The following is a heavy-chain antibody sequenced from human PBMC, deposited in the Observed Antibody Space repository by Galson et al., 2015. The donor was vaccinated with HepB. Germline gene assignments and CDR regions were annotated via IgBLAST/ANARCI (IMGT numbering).Heavy chain of an antibody. CDR1: GFTFSDYY. CDR3: ARDKMPYYDFWSGYYTYYYYYGMDV. D-gene: IGHD3-3*01. V-gene: IGHV3-11*06. J-gene: IGHJ6*02. CDR2: ISSSSSYT. Sequence: SLRLSCAASGFTFSDYYMSWIRQAPGKGLEWVSYISSSSSYTNYADSVKGRFTISRDNAKNSLYLQMNSLRAEDTAVYYCARDKMPYYDFWSGYYTYYYYYGMDVWGQGTTVTVSS.